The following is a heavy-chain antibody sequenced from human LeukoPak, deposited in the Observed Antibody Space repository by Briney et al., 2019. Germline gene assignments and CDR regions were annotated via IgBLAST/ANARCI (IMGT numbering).Heavy chain of an antibody. CDR3: ARGSPQYYYDSSGYLGY. J-gene: IGHJ4*02. V-gene: IGHV3-30-3*01. CDR2: ISYDGSNK. D-gene: IGHD3-22*01. Sequence: GGSLRLSCAASGFTFSSYAMRWVRQAPGKGLEWVAVISYDGSNKYYADSVKGRFTISRDNSKNTLYLQMNSLRAEDTAVYYCARGSPQYYYDSSGYLGYWGQGTLVTVSS. CDR1: GFTFSSYA.